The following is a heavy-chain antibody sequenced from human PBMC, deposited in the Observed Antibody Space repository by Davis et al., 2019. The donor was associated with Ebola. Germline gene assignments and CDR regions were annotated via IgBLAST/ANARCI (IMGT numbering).Heavy chain of an antibody. V-gene: IGHV3-21*01. CDR1: RFTFSAYW. J-gene: IGHJ2*01. Sequence: GESLKISCEASRFTFSAYWMNWVRQAPGKGLEWVSFISSSSNYIYYADSVKGRFTVSRDNAKNSLYLQMNSLRAEDTAVYYCVRDPALVVTGGGWFFGLWGRGTLVTVSS. CDR3: VRDPALVVTGGGWFFGL. CDR2: ISSSSNYI. D-gene: IGHD2-21*02.